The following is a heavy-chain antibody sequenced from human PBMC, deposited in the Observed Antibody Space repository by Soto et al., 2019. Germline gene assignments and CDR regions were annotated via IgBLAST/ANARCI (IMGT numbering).Heavy chain of an antibody. CDR1: GGSISDYY. J-gene: IGHJ4*02. V-gene: IGHV4-59*01. CDR3: ASWLGARGFEY. D-gene: IGHD6-6*01. Sequence: SETLSLTCIVSGGSISDYYWSWIRQPPGQGLEWIGYIYYSGSTYYNPSLKSRVTISVDTSKSQFSLKLSSVTAADTAVYYCASWLGARGFEYWAQGTLVTVSS. CDR2: IYYSGST.